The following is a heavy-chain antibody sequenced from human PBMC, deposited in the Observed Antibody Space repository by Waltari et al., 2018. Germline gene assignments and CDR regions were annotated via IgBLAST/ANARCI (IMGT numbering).Heavy chain of an antibody. J-gene: IGHJ4*02. Sequence: VQLVESGGGLVQPGGSLRLSCAASGFTFSSYWMSWVRQAPGKGLEWVANIKQDGSEKYYVDSVKGRFTISRDNAKNSLYLQMNSLRAEDTAVYYCARMMYYYDSSGPSFDYWGQGTLVTVSS. CDR2: IKQDGSEK. D-gene: IGHD3-22*01. V-gene: IGHV3-7*01. CDR1: GFTFSSYW. CDR3: ARMMYYYDSSGPSFDY.